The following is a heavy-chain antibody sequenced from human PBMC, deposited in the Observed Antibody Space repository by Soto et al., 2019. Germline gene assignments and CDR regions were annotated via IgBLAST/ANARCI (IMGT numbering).Heavy chain of an antibody. CDR3: ARVPNGDSSGCYSYFDL. D-gene: IGHD3-22*01. J-gene: IGHJ4*02. CDR2: ISSSGGTT. Sequence: GGSLRLSCAVSGFTFSSLAMSRVRQAPGKGLEWVSVISSSGGTTYYADSVKGRFTISRDNAKNTLYLQVNSLRADDTAVYYCARVPNGDSSGCYSYFDLWGQGALVTVSS. V-gene: IGHV3-23*01. CDR1: GFTFSSLA.